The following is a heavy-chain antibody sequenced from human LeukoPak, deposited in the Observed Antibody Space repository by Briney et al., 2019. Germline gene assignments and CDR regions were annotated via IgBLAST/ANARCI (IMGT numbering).Heavy chain of an antibody. CDR1: GGSISSSSYY. V-gene: IGHV4-39*01. D-gene: IGHD3-10*02. Sequence: SETLSLTCTVSGGSISSSSYYWGWIRQPPGKGLEWIGSIYYSGSTYYNPSLNSRATISVDTSKNQFSLKLSSVTASDTAVYYCARLTTMSRLFDIWGQGTMVTVSS. CDR3: ARLTTMSRLFDI. J-gene: IGHJ3*02. CDR2: IYYSGST.